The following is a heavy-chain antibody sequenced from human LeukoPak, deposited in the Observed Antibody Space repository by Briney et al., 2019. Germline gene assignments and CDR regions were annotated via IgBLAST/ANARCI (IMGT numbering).Heavy chain of an antibody. Sequence: GGSLRLSCAASGFTFSSYGMHWVRQAPGKGLEWVAVISYDGSNKYYADSVKGRFTISRDNSKSTLYLQMNSLRVEDTAVYYCAKGRGYSYGDCVDYWGQGTLVTVSS. CDR3: AKGRGYSYGDCVDY. D-gene: IGHD5-18*01. V-gene: IGHV3-30*18. CDR1: GFTFSSYG. J-gene: IGHJ4*02. CDR2: ISYDGSNK.